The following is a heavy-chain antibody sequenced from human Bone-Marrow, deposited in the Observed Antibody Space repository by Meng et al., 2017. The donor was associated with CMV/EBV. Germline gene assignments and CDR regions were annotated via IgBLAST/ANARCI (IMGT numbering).Heavy chain of an antibody. CDR2: IRYDGSDK. CDR3: ARDQGAPRLKVRRDYYGMDV. V-gene: IGHV3-30*02. J-gene: IGHJ6*02. Sequence: GESLKISCAASGFTFSSYGMHWVRQAPGKGLEWVAFIRYDGSDKYYADSVKGRFTISRDNSKNTLYLQMNSLRAEDTAVYYCARDQGAPRLKVRRDYYGMDVWGQGTTVTVSS. D-gene: IGHD6-6*01. CDR1: GFTFSSYG.